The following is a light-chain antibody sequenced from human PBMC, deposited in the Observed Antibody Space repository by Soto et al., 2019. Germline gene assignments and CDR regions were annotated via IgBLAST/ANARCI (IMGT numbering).Light chain of an antibody. CDR2: EVS. J-gene: IGLJ1*01. CDR1: SSDVGGYNY. Sequence: QSVLAQPPSVSGSPGQSVTISCTGTSSDVGGYNYVSWFQQHPGKAPKVMIYEVSKRPSGVPDRFSGSKSGNTASLTISGLQAEDEADYYCCSNAGNVGVFGTGTKVTVL. CDR3: CSNAGNVGV. V-gene: IGLV2-11*01.